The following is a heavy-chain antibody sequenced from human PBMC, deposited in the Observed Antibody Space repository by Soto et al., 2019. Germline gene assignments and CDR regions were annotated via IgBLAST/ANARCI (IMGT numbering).Heavy chain of an antibody. CDR3: AKGSDSSVWYAAFDI. CDR2: ISKDSGRAT. V-gene: IGHV3-11*04. Sequence: GGSLRLSCAASGFIFRDWFMSWIRQAPGKGLEWISYISKDSGRATRYADSVKGRFTISRDNAKNSLYLQMNSLRDEDTAVYYCAKGSDSSVWYAAFDIWGQGTMVTVSS. J-gene: IGHJ3*02. CDR1: GFIFRDWF. D-gene: IGHD6-19*01.